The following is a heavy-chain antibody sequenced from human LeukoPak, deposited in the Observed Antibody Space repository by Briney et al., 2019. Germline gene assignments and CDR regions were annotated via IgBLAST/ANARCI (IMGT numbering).Heavy chain of an antibody. V-gene: IGHV1-2*02. J-gene: IGHJ6*02. CDR1: GYIFTGHY. CDR3: ARDLLTYYDILTGLPYYYYYYGMDV. CDR2: INPNSGGT. D-gene: IGHD3-9*01. Sequence: AAVKVSCKASGYIFTGHYLHWVRQAPGQGLEWMGWINPNSGGTNYAQKFQGRVTMARDTSISTAYMELSRLRSDDTAVYYCARDLLTYYDILTGLPYYYYYYGMDVWGQGTTVTVSS.